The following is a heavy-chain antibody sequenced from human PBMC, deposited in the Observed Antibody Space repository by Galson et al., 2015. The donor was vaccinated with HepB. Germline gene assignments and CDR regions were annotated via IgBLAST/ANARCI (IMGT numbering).Heavy chain of an antibody. J-gene: IGHJ6*03. CDR3: ARGPPGVGASYYYYYYMDV. D-gene: IGHD1-26*01. V-gene: IGHV4-59*08. CDR2: IYYSGST. CDR1: GGSISSYY. Sequence: ETLSLTCTVSGGSISSYYWSWIRQPPGKGLEWIGYIYYSGSTNYNPSLKSRVTISVDTSKNQFSLKLSSVTAADTAVYYCARGPPGVGASYYYYYYMDVWGKGTTVTVSS.